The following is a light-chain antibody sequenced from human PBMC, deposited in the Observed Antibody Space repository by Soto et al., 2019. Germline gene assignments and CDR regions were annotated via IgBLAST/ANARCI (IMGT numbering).Light chain of an antibody. CDR1: QSITSSF. CDR3: QQYENAPST. Sequence: EIVLTQSPGILSLSPGERASLACGASQSITSSFLAWYQQKPGQAPRLLIYGASSRATGIPERFSGTGAETDFTLTINRLDPEDFAVYYCQQYENAPSTFGQGTRLDIK. V-gene: IGKV3-20*01. J-gene: IGKJ5*01. CDR2: GAS.